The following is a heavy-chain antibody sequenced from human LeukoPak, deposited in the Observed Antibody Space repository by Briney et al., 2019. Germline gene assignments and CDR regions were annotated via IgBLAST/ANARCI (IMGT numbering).Heavy chain of an antibody. CDR2: ISSSGSTI. J-gene: IGHJ4*02. CDR3: ARAHYSSSWTFDY. CDR1: GFTFSSYE. V-gene: IGHV3-48*03. Sequence: PGGSLRLSCAASGFTFSSYEMNWVRQAPGKGLEWVSYISSSGSTIYYADSVKGRFTISRDNAKNSLYLQMNSLRAEDTAVYYSARAHYSSSWTFDYWGQGTLVTVSS. D-gene: IGHD6-13*01.